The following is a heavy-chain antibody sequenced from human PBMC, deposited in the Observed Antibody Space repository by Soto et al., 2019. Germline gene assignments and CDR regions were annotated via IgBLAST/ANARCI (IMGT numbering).Heavy chain of an antibody. V-gene: IGHV3-30*18. CDR1: GFTFSSYG. CDR2: ISYDGSNK. CDR3: AKDPSPLTYYDFWSGPPPYTDV. D-gene: IGHD3-3*01. J-gene: IGHJ6*03. Sequence: GGSLRLACAASGFTFSSYGMHWVRQAPGKGLEWVAVISYDGSNKYYADSVKGRFTISRDNSKNTLYLQMNSLRAEDTAVYYCAKDPSPLTYYDFWSGPPPYTDVWGKGTTVTLSS.